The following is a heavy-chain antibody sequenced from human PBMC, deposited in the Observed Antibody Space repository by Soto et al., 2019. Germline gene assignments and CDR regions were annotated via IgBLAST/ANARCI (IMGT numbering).Heavy chain of an antibody. CDR3: ARDLKWLRSDPGY. D-gene: IGHD5-12*01. CDR2: ISSSSSTI. V-gene: IGHV3-48*01. J-gene: IGHJ4*02. CDR1: GFTFSSYS. Sequence: GGSLRLSCAASGFTFSSYSMNWVRQAPGKGLEWVSYISSSSSTIYYADSVKGRFTISRDNAKNSLYLQMNSLRAEDTAVYYCARDLKWLRSDPGYWGQGTLVTVSS.